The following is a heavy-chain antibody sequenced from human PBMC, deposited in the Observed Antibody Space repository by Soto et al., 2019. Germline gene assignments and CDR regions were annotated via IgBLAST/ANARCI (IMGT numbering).Heavy chain of an antibody. CDR3: ARDKTGSATYLRY. J-gene: IGHJ4*02. CDR2: ISYDGTKK. V-gene: IGHV3-30-3*01. D-gene: IGHD3-10*01. CDR1: GITFSSYG. Sequence: QVQLEESGGGVVQPGRSLRLSCAASGITFSSYGMHWVRQAPGKGLEWVAIISYDGTKKYYADSVKGRFTISRDNSKNTLYLQINSLRADDTAVYYCARDKTGSATYLRYWGQGTLVTVSS.